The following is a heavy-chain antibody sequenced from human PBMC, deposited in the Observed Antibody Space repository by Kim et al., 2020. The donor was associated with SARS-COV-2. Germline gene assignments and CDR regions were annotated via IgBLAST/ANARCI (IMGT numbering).Heavy chain of an antibody. CDR3: ARDRAAYFDY. Sequence: KNYGDSVKGRFILPRDNAKKSLYLQINSLRAEDTAVYYCARDRAAYFDYWGQGTLVTVSS. CDR2: K. D-gene: IGHD6-13*01. V-gene: IGHV3-7*01. J-gene: IGHJ4*02.